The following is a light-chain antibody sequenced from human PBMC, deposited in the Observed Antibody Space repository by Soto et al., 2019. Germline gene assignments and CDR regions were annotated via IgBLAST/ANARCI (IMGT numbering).Light chain of an antibody. CDR3: AAWDGGLSGRV. CDR2: RNN. Sequence: QSVLTQPPSASGPPGQRVAIPCSGSTSNIGSKYVYWYQQLPGTAPKLLIYRNNQRPSGVPDRFSGSKSGTSASLAISGLRSEDEADYYCAAWDGGLSGRVFGGGTKLTVL. CDR1: TSNIGSKY. J-gene: IGLJ3*02. V-gene: IGLV1-47*01.